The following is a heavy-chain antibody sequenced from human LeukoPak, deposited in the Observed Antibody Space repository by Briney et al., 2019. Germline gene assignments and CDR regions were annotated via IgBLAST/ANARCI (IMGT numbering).Heavy chain of an antibody. J-gene: IGHJ6*04. CDR1: GFTFSSYA. CDR3: VLWFGESLYYYGMDV. V-gene: IGHV3-23*01. CDR2: ISGSGGST. D-gene: IGHD3-10*01. Sequence: GGSLRLSCAASGFTFSSYAMSWVRQAPGKGLEWVSAISGSGGSTYYADSVKGRFTVSRDNSKNTLYLQMNSLRAEDTAVYYCVLWFGESLYYYGMDVWGIGTTVIVSS.